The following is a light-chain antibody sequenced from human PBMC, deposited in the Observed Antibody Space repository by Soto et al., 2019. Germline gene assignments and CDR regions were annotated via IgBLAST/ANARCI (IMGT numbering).Light chain of an antibody. CDR2: LDSDGSH. V-gene: IGLV4-69*01. CDR3: QIWGTGIHVV. CDR1: SGYSSYA. Sequence: QSVLTQSPSASASLGASVKLTCTLSSGYSSYAIAWHQQQPEKGPRYLMKLDSDGSHTKGDAIPDRFSGSGSGAERYLTISSLQSEDEADYYCQIWGTGIHVVFGGGTKLTVL. J-gene: IGLJ2*01.